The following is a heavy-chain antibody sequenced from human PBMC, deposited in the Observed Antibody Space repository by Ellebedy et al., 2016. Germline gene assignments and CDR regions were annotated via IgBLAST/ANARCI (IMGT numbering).Heavy chain of an antibody. D-gene: IGHD4-17*01. CDR2: ISAGSDTT. Sequence: GESLKISCTASGLNFNTFFMSWVRQAPGKGLEWVSTISAGSDTTRLADSVKGRFTISRDNSRNTLYLQMNSLRAEDTAVYYCYYGHYSGSWGQGTLVTVSS. V-gene: IGHV3-23*01. CDR1: GLNFNTFF. J-gene: IGHJ4*02. CDR3: YYGHYSGS.